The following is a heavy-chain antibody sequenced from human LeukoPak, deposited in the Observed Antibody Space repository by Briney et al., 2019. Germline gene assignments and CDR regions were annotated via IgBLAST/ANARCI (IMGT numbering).Heavy chain of an antibody. CDR3: AGYYDSSGYYYRA. J-gene: IGHJ5*02. CDR1: GFTFRSNA. Sequence: GGSLRLSGQPPGFTFRSNARNGFAKPPGKGRKWFSSISSSSSYIYYADSVKGRFTISRDNAKNSLYLQMNSLRAEDTAVYYCAGYYDSSGYYYRAWGQGTLVTVSS. D-gene: IGHD3-22*01. CDR2: ISSSSSYI. V-gene: IGHV3-21*01.